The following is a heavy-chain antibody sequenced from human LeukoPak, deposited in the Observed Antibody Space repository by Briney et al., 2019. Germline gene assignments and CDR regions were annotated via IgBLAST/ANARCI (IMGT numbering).Heavy chain of an antibody. CDR1: GFTFSSYS. V-gene: IGHV3-21*01. CDR3: ARDNNYYGSGSYYNVGVY. J-gene: IGHJ4*02. D-gene: IGHD3-10*01. Sequence: GGSLRLSCAASGFTFSSYSMNWVRQAPGKGLEWVSSIISSSSYIYYADSVKGRFTISRDNAKNSLYLQMNSLRAEDTAVYYCARDNNYYGSGSYYNVGVYWGQGTLVTVSS. CDR2: IISSSSYI.